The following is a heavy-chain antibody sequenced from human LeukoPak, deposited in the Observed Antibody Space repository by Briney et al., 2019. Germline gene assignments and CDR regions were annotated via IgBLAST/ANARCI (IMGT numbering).Heavy chain of an antibody. J-gene: IGHJ4*02. CDR2: ISGSGGRT. Sequence: SGGSLRLSCAASGFTFSSYVMSWVRQAPGKGLEWVSTISGSGGRTFYADSVKGRFTISRDNSKNTLYLQMNSLRADDTAVYYCVISNYGDYGFYWGQGTLVTVSS. D-gene: IGHD4-17*01. CDR3: VISNYGDYGFY. CDR1: GFTFSSYV. V-gene: IGHV3-23*01.